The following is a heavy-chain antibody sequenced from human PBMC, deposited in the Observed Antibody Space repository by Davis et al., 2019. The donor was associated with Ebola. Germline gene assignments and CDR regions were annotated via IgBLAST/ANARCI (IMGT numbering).Heavy chain of an antibody. Sequence: SETLSLTCAVYGGSFSGYFWTWIRQPPGKGLEWIGEINHSGSTNYNPSLKSRVTMSVDTSKNQFSLKLSSVTAADTAVYYCARASPMMYYGMDVWGQGTTVTVSS. J-gene: IGHJ6*02. CDR3: ARASPMMYYGMDV. D-gene: IGHD3-16*01. V-gene: IGHV4-34*01. CDR2: INHSGST. CDR1: GGSFSGYF.